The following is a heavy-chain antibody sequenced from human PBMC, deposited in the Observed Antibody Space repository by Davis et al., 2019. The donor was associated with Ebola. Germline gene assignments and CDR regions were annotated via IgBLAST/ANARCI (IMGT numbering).Heavy chain of an antibody. CDR1: GFTFSSYW. J-gene: IGHJ6*02. CDR3: ARQYSGYDMDFSYYGMDV. CDR2: INSDGSST. V-gene: IGHV3-74*01. Sequence: GASLNISCASSGFTFSSYWLHWVRQVPGKRLVWVSHINSDGSSTSYADSVKGRFTISRDNAKHTLYLQMNSLRVEDTAVYYYARQYSGYDMDFSYYGMDVWGQGTTVTVS. D-gene: IGHD5-12*01.